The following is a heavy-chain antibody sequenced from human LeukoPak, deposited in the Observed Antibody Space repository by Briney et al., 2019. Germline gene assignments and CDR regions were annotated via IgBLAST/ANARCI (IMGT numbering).Heavy chain of an antibody. CDR1: GFTFRRYW. CDR2: IKQDWSEK. CDR3: ARECWLGELSSHPVDI. V-gene: IGHV3-7*01. D-gene: IGHD3-10*01. J-gene: IGHJ3*02. Sequence: PGGSLTLSCAASGFTFRRYWMSWVRQAPGKGLEWVANIKQDWSEKYYVDSVKGRFIISRDSAKNSLYLQMNSLRAEDTAVYYCARECWLGELSSHPVDIWGQGTVVIVSS.